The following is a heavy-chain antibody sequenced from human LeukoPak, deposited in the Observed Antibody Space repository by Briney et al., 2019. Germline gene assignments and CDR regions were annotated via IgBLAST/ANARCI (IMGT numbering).Heavy chain of an antibody. CDR1: GGTFSSYA. CDR3: ARGSANFGVVSQGGKAFDI. D-gene: IGHD3-3*01. CDR2: IIPIFGTA. V-gene: IGHV1-69*13. J-gene: IGHJ3*02. Sequence: SVKVSCKASGGTFSSYAISWVRQAPGQGLEWMGGIIPIFGTANYAQKFQGRITITADESTSTAYMELSSLRSEDTAVYYCARGSANFGVVSQGGKAFDIWGQGTMVTVSS.